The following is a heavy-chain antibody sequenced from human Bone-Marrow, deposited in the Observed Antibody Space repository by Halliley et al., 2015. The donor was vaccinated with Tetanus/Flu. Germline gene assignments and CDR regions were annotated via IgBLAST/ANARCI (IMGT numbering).Heavy chain of an antibody. CDR2: SRSQWYN. Sequence: SRSQWYNYYTVSLKSRLTINPDPSKNQFSLQLHSVTPEDTAVYYCARDRSPEYSSSYFDFWGQGSLVTVSS. V-gene: IGHV6-1*01. D-gene: IGHD6-6*01. J-gene: IGHJ4*02. CDR3: ARDRSPEYSSSYFDF.